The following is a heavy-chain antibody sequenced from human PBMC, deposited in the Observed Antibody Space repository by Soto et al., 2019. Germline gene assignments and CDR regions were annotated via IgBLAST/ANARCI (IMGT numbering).Heavy chain of an antibody. CDR1: GFTVSSNY. D-gene: IGHD4-17*01. V-gene: IGHV3-66*01. CDR2: IYSGGST. J-gene: IGHJ1*01. CDR3: ARDFVHGDHPEYFQH. Sequence: GGSLRLSCAASGFTVSSNYMSWVRQAPGKGLEWVSVIYSGGSTYYADSMKGRFTISRDNFKNTLYLQMNSLRAEDMSVYYCARDFVHGDHPEYFQHWGQGTLVTVSS.